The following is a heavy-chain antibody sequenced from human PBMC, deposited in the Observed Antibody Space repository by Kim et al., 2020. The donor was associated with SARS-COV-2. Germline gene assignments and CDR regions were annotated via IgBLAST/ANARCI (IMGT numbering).Heavy chain of an antibody. Sequence: GGSLRLSCTASGFTFGDYAMSWFRQAPGKGLEWVGFIRSKAYGGTPEYAASVKGRFTISRDDSKSIAYLQMNSMKTEDTAVYYCTTLYDYGDYPYYYYGMDVWGQGSTDTVPS. CDR3: TTLYDYGDYPYYYYGMDV. CDR1: GFTFGDYA. CDR2: IRSKAYGGTP. J-gene: IGHJ6*01. V-gene: IGHV3-49*03. D-gene: IGHD4-17*01.